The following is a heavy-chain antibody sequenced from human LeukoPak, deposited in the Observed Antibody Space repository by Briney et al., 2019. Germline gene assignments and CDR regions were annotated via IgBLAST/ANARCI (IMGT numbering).Heavy chain of an antibody. D-gene: IGHD3-22*01. CDR3: AKDLRYYYDSSGYPAY. CDR2: ISGSGGST. V-gene: IGHV3-23*01. J-gene: IGHJ4*02. Sequence: GGSLRLSCAASGFTFSSYAMSWVRQAPGKGLEWVSAISGSGGSTYYADSVKGRFIISRDNSKNTLYLQMNSPRAEDTAVYYCAKDLRYYYDSSGYPAYWGQGTLVTVSS. CDR1: GFTFSSYA.